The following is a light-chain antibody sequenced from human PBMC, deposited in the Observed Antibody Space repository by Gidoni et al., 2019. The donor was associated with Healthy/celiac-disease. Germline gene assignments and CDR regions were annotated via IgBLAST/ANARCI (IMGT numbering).Light chain of an antibody. CDR1: NWGDKY. V-gene: IGLV3-1*01. Sequence: SYELTQPPSVSVSPGQTASIPCSGDNWGDKYACWYQQKPGQSPVLVIYQDSKRPSGIPARFSGSNSGNTATLTISGTQAMDEADYYCQAWDSSTAVFGGGTKLTVL. J-gene: IGLJ2*01. CDR3: QAWDSSTAV. CDR2: QDS.